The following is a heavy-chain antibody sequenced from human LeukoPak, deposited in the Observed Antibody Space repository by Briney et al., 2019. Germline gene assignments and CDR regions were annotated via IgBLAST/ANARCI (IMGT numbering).Heavy chain of an antibody. V-gene: IGHV4-59*01. J-gene: IGHJ4*02. CDR2: IYYSGST. D-gene: IGHD6-13*01. CDR3: ARHSSSWYFYFDH. CDR1: GGSISSYY. Sequence: SETLSLTCTVSGGSISSYYWSWIRQPPGKGLEWIGYIYYSGSTNYNPSLKSRVTISVDTSKNQFSLKLSSVTAADTAVYYCARHSSSWYFYFDHWGQGTLVTVSS.